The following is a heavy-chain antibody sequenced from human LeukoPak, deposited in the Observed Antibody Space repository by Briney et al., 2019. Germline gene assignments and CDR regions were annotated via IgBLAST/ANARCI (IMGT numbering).Heavy chain of an antibody. D-gene: IGHD1-14*01. CDR1: GGSISSHY. J-gene: IGHJ3*02. V-gene: IGHV4-59*11. CDR3: ARDGPRVAGAFDI. Sequence: SETLSLTCTVSGGSISSHYWSWIRQPPGKGLEWIGYIYYSGSTNYNPSLKSRVTISVDTSKNQFSLKLSSVTAADTAVYYCARDGPRVAGAFDIWGQGTMVTVSS. CDR2: IYYSGST.